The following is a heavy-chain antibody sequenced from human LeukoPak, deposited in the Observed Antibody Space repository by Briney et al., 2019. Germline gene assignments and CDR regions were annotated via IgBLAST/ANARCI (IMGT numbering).Heavy chain of an antibody. CDR1: GFTFSSYA. J-gene: IGHJ4*02. V-gene: IGHV3-30*04. CDR2: ISYDGSNK. CDR3: AGYVDTAMVPYFDY. D-gene: IGHD5-18*01. Sequence: GGSLRLSCAASGFTFSSYAMHWVRQAPGKGLEWVAVISYDGSNKYYADSVKGRFTISRDNSKNTLYLQMNSLRAEDTAVYYCAGYVDTAMVPYFDYWGQGTLVTVSS.